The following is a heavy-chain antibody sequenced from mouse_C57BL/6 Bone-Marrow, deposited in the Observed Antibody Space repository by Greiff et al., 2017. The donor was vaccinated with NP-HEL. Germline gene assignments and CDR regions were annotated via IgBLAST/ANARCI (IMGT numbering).Heavy chain of an antibody. CDR3: ARNDYALYYFDY. V-gene: IGHV1-63*01. D-gene: IGHD2-4*01. Sequence: QVQLKQSGAELVRPGTSVKMSCKASGYTFTNYWIGWAKQRPGHGLEWIGDIYPGGGYTNYNEKFKGKATLTADKSASTDYMQFRSLTSEDSAIYDCARNDYALYYFDYWGQGTTLTVSS. J-gene: IGHJ2*01. CDR2: IYPGGGYT. CDR1: GYTFTNYW.